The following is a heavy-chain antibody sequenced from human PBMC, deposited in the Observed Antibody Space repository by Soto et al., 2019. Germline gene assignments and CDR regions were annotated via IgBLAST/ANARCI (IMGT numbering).Heavy chain of an antibody. J-gene: IGHJ4*02. D-gene: IGHD1-26*01. CDR3: ARDLAKGGGSEGFDY. CDR1: EYTFTVYY. V-gene: IGHV1-2*02. CDR2: INPKSGGT. Sequence: PSVKVSCKASEYTFTVYYMHWVRQAPGQGLEWMGWINPKSGGTMYPQKFQGRVTMTWDTSISTAYMALTRLRSDDTAVYYCARDLAKGGGSEGFDYWGQGTLVTVSS.